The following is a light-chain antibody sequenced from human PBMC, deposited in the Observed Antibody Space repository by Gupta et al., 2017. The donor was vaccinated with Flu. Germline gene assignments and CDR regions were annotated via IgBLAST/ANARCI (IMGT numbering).Light chain of an antibody. CDR3: QHRSNCPVT. J-gene: IGKJ2*01. CDR2: DAS. Sequence: EIVLTQSPATLSLSPGERATLSCRASQSVSSYLAWYQQKPGQAPRLLIYDASNRATGIPARFSGSGSGTDFTLTISSLEPEDFAVYYCQHRSNCPVTFGQGTKLDIK. V-gene: IGKV3-11*01. CDR1: QSVSSY.